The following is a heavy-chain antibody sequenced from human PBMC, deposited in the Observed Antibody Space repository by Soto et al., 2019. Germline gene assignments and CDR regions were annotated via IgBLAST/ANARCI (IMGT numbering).Heavy chain of an antibody. CDR1: GGSFSGYY. V-gene: IGHV4-34*01. J-gene: IGHJ1*01. CDR2: INHSGST. CDR3: ARSRGLGYCSGGSCSSRTEFFQH. Sequence: PSETLSLTCAVYGGSFSGYYWSWIRQPPGKGLEWIGEINHSGSTNYNPSLKSRVTISVDTSKNQFSLKLSSVTAADTAVYYCARSRGLGYCSGGSCSSRTEFFQHWGQGTLVTVSS. D-gene: IGHD2-15*01.